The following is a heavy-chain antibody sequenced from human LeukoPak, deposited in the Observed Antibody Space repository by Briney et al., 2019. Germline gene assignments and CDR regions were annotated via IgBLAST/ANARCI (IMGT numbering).Heavy chain of an antibody. CDR3: AKKEEGAYYYYGMDA. V-gene: IGHV3-23*01. D-gene: IGHD1-26*01. J-gene: IGHJ6*02. CDR2: ISGSGGST. Sequence: PGGSLRLSCAASGFTFSSYAMSWVRQAPGKGLEWVSAISGSGGSTYYADSVKGRFTISRDNSKNTLYLQMNSLRAEDTAVYYCAKKEEGAYYYYGMDAWGQGTTVTVSS. CDR1: GFTFSSYA.